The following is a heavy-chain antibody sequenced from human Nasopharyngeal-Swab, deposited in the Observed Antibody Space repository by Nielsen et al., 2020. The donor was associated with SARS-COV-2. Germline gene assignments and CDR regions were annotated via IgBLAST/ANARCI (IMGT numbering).Heavy chain of an antibody. V-gene: IGHV3-66*01. D-gene: IGHD1-26*01. J-gene: IGHJ2*01. CDR3: ARLHSGSYVPVNWYFDL. Sequence: GGSLRLSCAASGFTISSNYINWVRQAPGKGLELVSLIYSGGSIYYADSVKGRFIITRDNSESTVYLQMNSLRAEDTAVYYCARLHSGSYVPVNWYFDLWGRGTLVTVSS. CDR1: GFTISSNY. CDR2: IYSGGSI.